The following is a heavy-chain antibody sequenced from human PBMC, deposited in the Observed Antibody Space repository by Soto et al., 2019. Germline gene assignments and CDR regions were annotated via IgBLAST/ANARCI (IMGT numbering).Heavy chain of an antibody. CDR2: IWYDGSNK. CDR1: GFTFSSYG. Sequence: SLRLSCAASGFTFSSYGMHWVRQAPGKGLEWVAVIWYDGSNKYYADSVKGRFTISRDNSKNTLYLQMNSLRAEDTAVYYCARDRVATTPYYMDVWGKGTTVTVSS. CDR3: ARDRVATTPYYMDV. V-gene: IGHV3-33*01. J-gene: IGHJ6*03. D-gene: IGHD5-12*01.